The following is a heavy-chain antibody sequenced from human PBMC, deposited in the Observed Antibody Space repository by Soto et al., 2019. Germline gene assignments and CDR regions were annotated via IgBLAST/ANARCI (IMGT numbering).Heavy chain of an antibody. CDR3: VRDVSTTVNTWDY. J-gene: IGHJ4*02. CDR2: INIDGSST. D-gene: IGHD4-17*01. Sequence: GGSLRLSCAASRFTFSNYWMHWVRQAPGKGLVWVSRINIDGSSTTYADSVRGRFTISRDNAKNTLHLQMNSLRAEDTAVYYCVRDVSTTVNTWDYCGQGTLVTVSS. V-gene: IGHV3-74*01. CDR1: RFTFSNYW.